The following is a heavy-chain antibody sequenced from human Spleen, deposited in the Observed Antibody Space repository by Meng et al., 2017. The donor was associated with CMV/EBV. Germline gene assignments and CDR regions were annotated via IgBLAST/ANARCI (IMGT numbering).Heavy chain of an antibody. V-gene: IGHV4-59*01. CDR2: ISYSGYT. CDR3: ARRWSGIDY. CDR1: GDSITSYF. D-gene: IGHD5-24*01. J-gene: IGHJ4*02. Sequence: QVQLQESGPGLVKPSETLSLTCNVSGDSITSYFWSWIRQPPGKGLEWIGYISYSGYTNYNPSLKGRVTILRDTSKNQFSLTLNSVTAADTAMYYCARRWSGIDYWGQGTLVTVSS.